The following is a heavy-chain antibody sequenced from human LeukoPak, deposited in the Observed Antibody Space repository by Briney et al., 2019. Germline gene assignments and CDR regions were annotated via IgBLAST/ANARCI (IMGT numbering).Heavy chain of an antibody. CDR2: ISGSGGST. Sequence: GGSLRLSCAASGVTFNSYGMHWVRQAPGKGLEWVSAISGSGGSTYYADSVKGRFTISRDNSKNTLYLQMNSLRDEDTAVYYCAKDSHWILFDDWGQGTLVTVSS. CDR1: GVTFNSYG. V-gene: IGHV3-23*01. J-gene: IGHJ4*02. CDR3: AKDSHWILFDD. D-gene: IGHD2-2*03.